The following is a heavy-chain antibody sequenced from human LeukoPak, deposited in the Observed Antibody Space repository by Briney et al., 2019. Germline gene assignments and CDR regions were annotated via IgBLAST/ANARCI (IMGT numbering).Heavy chain of an antibody. D-gene: IGHD5-18*01. J-gene: IGHJ6*02. Sequence: ASVKVSCKVSRDTLTELFRHWVRQAPGEGLEWMGGFDPEDGETIYAQKFQGRVTMSEDTSTDTAYMELSSLRSEDTAVYYCATDRPEPHGAMVGYYYYGMDVWGQGTTVTVSS. CDR3: ATDRPEPHGAMVGYYYYGMDV. CDR2: FDPEDGET. CDR1: RDTLTELF. V-gene: IGHV1-24*01.